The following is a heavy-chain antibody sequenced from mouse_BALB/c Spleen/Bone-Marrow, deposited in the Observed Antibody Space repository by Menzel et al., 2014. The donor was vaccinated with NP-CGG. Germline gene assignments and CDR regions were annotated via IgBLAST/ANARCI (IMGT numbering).Heavy chain of an antibody. CDR1: SYTFTDYA. CDR3: ARGLLLLEY. CDR2: ISTYYGNT. J-gene: IGHJ4*01. Sequence: QAQLPQPGPELVRSGVSVKISCKGSSYTFTDYALHWVKQSHAKSIEWIGVISTYYGNTNYNQKFKGKATMTVDKSSSTAYMELARLTSEDSAVDYCARGLLLLEYWGQGTSVTDTS. D-gene: IGHD1-1*01. V-gene: IGHV1-67*01.